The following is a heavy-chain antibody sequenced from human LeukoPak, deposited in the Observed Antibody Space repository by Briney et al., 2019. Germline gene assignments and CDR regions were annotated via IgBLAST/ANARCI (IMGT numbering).Heavy chain of an antibody. CDR2: INPNSGET. CDR1: GYTFTDYY. V-gene: IGHV1-2*02. J-gene: IGHJ4*02. CDR3: ARDRDYSNTERGFDY. D-gene: IGHD4-11*01. Sequence: ASVKVSCKTSGYTFTDYYIHWVRQAPGQGLEWMGGINPNSGETNSAQKFRGRVTMTGDTSISTAYMELRRVTSDDTAVYYCARDRDYSNTERGFDYWGQGTLVTVSS.